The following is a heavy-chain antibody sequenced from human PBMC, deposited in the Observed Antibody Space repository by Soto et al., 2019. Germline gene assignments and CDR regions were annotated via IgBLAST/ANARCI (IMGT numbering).Heavy chain of an antibody. V-gene: IGHV4-31*03. D-gene: IGHD2-2*01. CDR2: IYYSGST. Sequence: SETLSLTCTVSGGSISSGGYYWSWIRQHPGKGLEWIGYIYYSGSTYYNPSLKSRVTISVDTSKNQFSLKLSSVTAAGTAVYYFAREYCSSTSCYLVGWFDPWGQGTLVTVSS. J-gene: IGHJ5*02. CDR1: GGSISSGGYY. CDR3: AREYCSSTSCYLVGWFDP.